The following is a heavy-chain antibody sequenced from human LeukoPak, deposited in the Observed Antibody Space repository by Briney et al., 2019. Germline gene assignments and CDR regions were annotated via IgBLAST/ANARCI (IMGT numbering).Heavy chain of an antibody. D-gene: IGHD4-17*01. CDR1: GFTFSSYS. Sequence: GGSLRLSCAASGFTFSSYSMNWVRQAPGKGLEWVAVISYDGSNKYYADSVKGRFTISRNNSKNTLYLQMNSLRAEDTAVYYCARNLGMTTVTTFGYWGQGTLVTVSS. CDR2: ISYDGSNK. V-gene: IGHV3-30*03. CDR3: ARNLGMTTVTTFGY. J-gene: IGHJ4*02.